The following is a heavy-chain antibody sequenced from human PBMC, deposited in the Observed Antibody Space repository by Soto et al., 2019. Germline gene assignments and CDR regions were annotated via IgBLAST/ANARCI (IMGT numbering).Heavy chain of an antibody. CDR2: IHYTGST. J-gene: IGHJ5*02. CDR3: ARRECSGGTCSFDP. CDR1: GDSSSSSNYY. D-gene: IGHD2-15*01. Sequence: ASETLSVTCTVSGDSSSSSNYYRAWIRQPPGKGLEWIGSIHYTGSTYYNPSLKSRVTISVDTSKNQFSLKLTSVSAADTAVYYCARRECSGGTCSFDPWGQGTLVTVSS. V-gene: IGHV4-39*01.